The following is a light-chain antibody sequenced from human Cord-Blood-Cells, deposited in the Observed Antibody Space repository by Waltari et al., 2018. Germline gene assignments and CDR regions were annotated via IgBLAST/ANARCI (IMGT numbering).Light chain of an antibody. V-gene: IGLV2-14*01. CDR2: DVS. J-gene: IGLJ2*01. CDR1: SSDVGGYNY. CDR3: SSYTSSSTLV. Sequence: QSALTQPASVSGSPGQSITSPCTGTSSDVGGYNYVPWYQQHPGKAPKLMIYDVSKRPSGVSNRFSGSKSGNTASLTISGLQAEDEADYYCSSYTSSSTLVFGGGTKLTVL.